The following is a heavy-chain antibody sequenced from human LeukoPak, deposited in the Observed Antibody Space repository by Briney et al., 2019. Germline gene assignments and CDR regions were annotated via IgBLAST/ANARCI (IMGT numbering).Heavy chain of an antibody. J-gene: IGHJ4*02. CDR3: ARVRWLHPSLYYFDY. V-gene: IGHV1-2*02. CDR1: GYTFTGYY. CDR2: INPNSGGT. D-gene: IGHD5-12*01. Sequence: ASVKVSCKASGYTFTGYYMHWVRQAPGQGLEWMGWINPNSGGTNYAQKFQGRVTMTRDTSISTAYMELSSLRSEDTAVYYCARVRWLHPSLYYFDYWGQGTLVTVSS.